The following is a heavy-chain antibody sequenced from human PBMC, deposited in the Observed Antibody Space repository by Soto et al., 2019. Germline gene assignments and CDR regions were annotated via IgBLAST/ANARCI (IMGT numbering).Heavy chain of an antibody. J-gene: IGHJ6*02. D-gene: IGHD5-18*01. V-gene: IGHV4-31*03. CDR2: IYYSGST. CDR1: GGSISSGGYY. CDR3: ARETWVVDTAMANYYYGMDV. Sequence: SETLSLTCTVSGGSISSGGYYWSWIRQHPGKGLEWIGYIYYSGSTYYNPSLKSRVTISVDTSKNQFSLKLSSVTAADTAVYYCARETWVVDTAMANYYYGMDVWGQGTTVTVSS.